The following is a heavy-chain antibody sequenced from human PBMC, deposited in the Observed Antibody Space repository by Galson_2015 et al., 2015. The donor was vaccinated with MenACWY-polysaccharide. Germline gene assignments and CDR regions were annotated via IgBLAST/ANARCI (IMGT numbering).Heavy chain of an antibody. Sequence: SVKVSCKASGYTFTSYGITWVRQAPGQGLEWMGWISDYNGNTNYAQSLQGRVTLTRDTSTSAAYMELRSPRSDDTAVYYCARSDVDIAMAVFDYWGQGTLVTVSS. V-gene: IGHV1-18*01. D-gene: IGHD5-18*01. CDR3: ARSDVDIAMAVFDY. J-gene: IGHJ4*02. CDR1: GYTFTSYG. CDR2: ISDYNGNT.